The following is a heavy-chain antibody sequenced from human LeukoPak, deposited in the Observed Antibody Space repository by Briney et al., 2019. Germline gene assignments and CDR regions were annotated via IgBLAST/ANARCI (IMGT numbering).Heavy chain of an antibody. V-gene: IGHV3-21*01. Sequence: GGSLRLSCAASGFIFSSYSINWVRQAPGKGLEWVSSISSSSTYIYYADSVKGRFTISRDNAKNSLYLQMNSLRAEDTAEYYCARDGGYGRYYLDYWGQGTLVTVSS. CDR1: GFIFSSYS. J-gene: IGHJ4*02. CDR2: ISSSSTYI. D-gene: IGHD3-16*01. CDR3: ARDGGYGRYYLDY.